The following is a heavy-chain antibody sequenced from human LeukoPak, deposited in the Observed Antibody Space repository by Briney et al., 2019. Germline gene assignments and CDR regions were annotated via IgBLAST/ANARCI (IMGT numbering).Heavy chain of an antibody. D-gene: IGHD6-19*01. Sequence: PSETLSLTCTVSGGSISSSSYYWSWLRQPPGTGLEWIGEINHSGSTNYNPSLKSRVTISVDTSKNQFSLKLSSVTAADTAVYYCARLPLVPDGDSSGWSYWGQGTLVTVSS. CDR3: ARLPLVPDGDSSGWSY. V-gene: IGHV4-39*07. CDR2: INHSGST. CDR1: GGSISSSSYY. J-gene: IGHJ4*02.